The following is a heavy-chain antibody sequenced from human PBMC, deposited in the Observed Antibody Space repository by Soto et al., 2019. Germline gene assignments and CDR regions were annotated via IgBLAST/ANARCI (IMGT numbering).Heavy chain of an antibody. D-gene: IGHD3-10*01. CDR1: GFTFDDYA. CDR3: AKDISPQLWFGESGAFDI. CDR2: ISWNSGSI. Sequence: EVQLVESGGGLVQPGRSLRLSCAASGFTFDDYAMHWVRQAPGKGLEWVSGISWNSGSIGDADSVKGRFTISRDNAKNSLYLQMNSLRAEDTALYYCAKDISPQLWFGESGAFDIWGQGTMVTVSS. V-gene: IGHV3-9*01. J-gene: IGHJ3*02.